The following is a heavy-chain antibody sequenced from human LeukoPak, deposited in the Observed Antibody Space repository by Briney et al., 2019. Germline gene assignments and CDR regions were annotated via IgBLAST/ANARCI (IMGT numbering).Heavy chain of an antibody. D-gene: IGHD3-3*01. CDR1: GGSISSSSYY. Sequence: PSETLSLTCTVSGGSISSSSYYWGWIRQPPGKGLEWIGSIYYSGSTYYNPSLKSRVTISVDTSRNQFSLKLSSVTAADTAVYYCARVLRGYDFWSGYSYMDVWGKGTTVTVSS. J-gene: IGHJ6*03. CDR2: IYYSGST. CDR3: ARVLRGYDFWSGYSYMDV. V-gene: IGHV4-39*07.